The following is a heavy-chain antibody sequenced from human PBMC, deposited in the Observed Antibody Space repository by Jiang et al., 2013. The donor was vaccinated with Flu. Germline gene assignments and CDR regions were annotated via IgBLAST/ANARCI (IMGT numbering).Heavy chain of an antibody. CDR3: ARGMFSFDS. V-gene: IGHV4-59*01. Sequence: GPGLVKPSETLSLTCTVSGASTSLYYWSWIRQPPGKGLEWIAYTYHSGSTDYNPSLRSRVIMSVDTPKNXLSLRLRSVTAADTAVYYCARGMFSFDSWGPGEPWSPSRQ. CDR1: GASTSLYY. CDR2: TYHSGST. D-gene: IGHD3-10*02. J-gene: IGHJ5*01.